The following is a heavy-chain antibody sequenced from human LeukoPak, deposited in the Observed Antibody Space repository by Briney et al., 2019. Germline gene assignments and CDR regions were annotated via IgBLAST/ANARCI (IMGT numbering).Heavy chain of an antibody. D-gene: IGHD1-1*01. CDR1: GFTFSSYG. V-gene: IGHV3-23*01. CDR3: AKGSVFGTCDS. Sequence: GGSLRLSCAASGFTFSSYGMSCVRQAPGKGLEWVSSVSGSGASTYYADSVKGRFTISRGNSKNTLFLQMNSLRAEDTAVYYCAKGSVFGTCDSWGQGTLVTVSS. CDR2: VSGSGAST. J-gene: IGHJ4*02.